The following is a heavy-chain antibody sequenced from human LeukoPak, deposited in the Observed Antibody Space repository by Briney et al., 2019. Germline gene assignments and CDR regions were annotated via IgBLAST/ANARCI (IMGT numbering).Heavy chain of an antibody. CDR1: GYTFTGQY. D-gene: IGHD4-17*01. CDR3: ARERNYGDYGNAFDV. CDR2: INPKNGVT. J-gene: IGHJ3*01. V-gene: IGHV1-2*02. Sequence: ASVKVSCKASGYTFTGQYIHWVRQAPGQGLEWMGWINPKNGVTKYEQKFQGRVTMTRDTSITTAYMELTRLRSDDTTIYYCARERNYGDYGNAFDVWGQGTKVTVSS.